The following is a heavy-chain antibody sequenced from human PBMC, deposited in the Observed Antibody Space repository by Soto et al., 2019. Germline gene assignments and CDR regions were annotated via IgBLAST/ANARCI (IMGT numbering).Heavy chain of an antibody. CDR1: GFTFSSYG. J-gene: IGHJ4*02. D-gene: IGHD3-3*01. CDR2: IWYDGSNK. Sequence: GGSLRLSCAASGFTFSSYGMHWVRQAPGKGLEWVAVIWYDGSNKYYADSVKGRFTISRDNSKNTLYLQMNSLRAEDTAVYYCARGLPVTIFGVVIIPNFDYWGQGTLVTVSS. V-gene: IGHV3-33*01. CDR3: ARGLPVTIFGVVIIPNFDY.